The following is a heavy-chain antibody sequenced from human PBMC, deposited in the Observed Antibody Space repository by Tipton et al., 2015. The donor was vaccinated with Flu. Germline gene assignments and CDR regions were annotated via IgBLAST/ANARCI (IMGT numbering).Heavy chain of an antibody. V-gene: IGHV4-34*01. Sequence: TLSLTCAVYGGSFSGYYWSWIRQSPGKGLEWIGEINQSGRPNYNPSLKNRVTISVDTSKNQFSLSLTSVTAADTAMYYCARGSWEVRFDPWVQGTLVTVSS. CDR1: GGSFSGYY. CDR3: ARGSWEVRFDP. D-gene: IGHD1-26*01. J-gene: IGHJ5*02. CDR2: INQSGRP.